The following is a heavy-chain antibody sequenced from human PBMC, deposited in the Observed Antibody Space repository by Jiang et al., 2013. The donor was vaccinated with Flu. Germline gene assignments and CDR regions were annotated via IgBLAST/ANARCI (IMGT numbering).Heavy chain of an antibody. CDR1: GYTFTGYY. D-gene: IGHD2-15*01. Sequence: SGYTFTGYYMHWVRQAPGQGLEWMGRINPNSGGTNYAQKFQGRVTMTRDTSISTAYMELSRLRSDDTAVYYCARGVYSDAFDIWGQGTMVTVSS. CDR3: ARGVYSDAFDI. CDR2: INPNSGGT. V-gene: IGHV1-2*06. J-gene: IGHJ3*02.